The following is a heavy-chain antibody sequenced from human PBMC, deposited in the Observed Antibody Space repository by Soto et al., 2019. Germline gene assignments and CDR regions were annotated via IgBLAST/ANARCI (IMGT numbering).Heavy chain of an antibody. D-gene: IGHD3-3*01. CDR2: ISGSGGST. CDR3: AKDIIDFWSGYYDAFDI. V-gene: IGHV3-23*01. Sequence: GGSLRLSCAASGFTFSSYAMSWVRQAPGKGLEWVPAISGSGGSTYYADSVKGRFTISRDNSKNTLYLQMNSLRAEDTAVYYCAKDIIDFWSGYYDAFDIWGQGTMVTVSS. J-gene: IGHJ3*02. CDR1: GFTFSSYA.